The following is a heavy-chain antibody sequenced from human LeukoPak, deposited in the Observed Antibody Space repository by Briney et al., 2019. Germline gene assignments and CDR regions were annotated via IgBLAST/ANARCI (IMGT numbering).Heavy chain of an antibody. D-gene: IGHD6-19*01. CDR1: GFTFRTFA. V-gene: IGHV3-23*01. CDR2: IVGSGGGI. CDR3: AKDPQYSSGWYDY. Sequence: GGSLRLSCAVSGFTFRTFAMNWVRQAPGKGLEWVSVIVGSGGGIEYADSVKGRFTISRDNSKNTLYLQMNGLRAEDTAVYYCAKDPQYSSGWYDYWGQGTLVTVSS. J-gene: IGHJ4*02.